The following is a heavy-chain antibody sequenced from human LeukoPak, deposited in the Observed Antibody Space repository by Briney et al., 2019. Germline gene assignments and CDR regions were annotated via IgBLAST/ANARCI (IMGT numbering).Heavy chain of an antibody. CDR2: IIPIFGTA. D-gene: IGHD5-18*01. V-gene: IGHV1-69*06. CDR1: GGTFSSYA. CDR3: ARDNRNWLHSALDDY. Sequence: GASVKVSCKASGGTFSSYAISWVRQAPGQGLEWMGGIIPIFGTANYAQKFQGRVTITADKSTSTAYMELSSLRSDDTAVYYCARDNRNWLHSALDDYWGQGTLVTVSS. J-gene: IGHJ4*02.